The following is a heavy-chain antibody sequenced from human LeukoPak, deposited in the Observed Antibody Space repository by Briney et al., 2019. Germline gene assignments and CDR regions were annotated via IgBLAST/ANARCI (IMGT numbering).Heavy chain of an antibody. D-gene: IGHD3-22*01. CDR3: ARVSYDSSGYYLGIDY. Sequence: WASVKVSCKASGYTFTSYAMNWVRQAPGQGLEWMGWINTNTGNPTYAQGFTGRFVFSLDTSVSTAYLQISSLKAEDTAVYYCARVSYDSSGYYLGIDYWGQGTLVTVSS. J-gene: IGHJ4*02. CDR2: INTNTGNP. CDR1: GYTFTSYA. V-gene: IGHV7-4-1*02.